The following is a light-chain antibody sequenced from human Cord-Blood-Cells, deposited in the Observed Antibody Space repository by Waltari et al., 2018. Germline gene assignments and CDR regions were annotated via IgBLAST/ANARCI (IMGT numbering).Light chain of an antibody. CDR3: CSYAGSSTP. CDR2: EVS. V-gene: IGLV2-23*02. CDR1: SRDVGSYNL. Sequence: HSALTQPAPVSGSPGPAITLSCNGTSRDVGSYNLVSWYQQHPGKAPKFMIYEVSKRPSGVANLLSGSKSGNTASVRISGRQAEDEVDYYCCSYAGSSTPFGTGTKVTVL. J-gene: IGLJ1*01.